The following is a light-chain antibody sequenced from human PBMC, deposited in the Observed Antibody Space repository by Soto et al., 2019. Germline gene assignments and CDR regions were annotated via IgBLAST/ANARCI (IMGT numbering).Light chain of an antibody. CDR3: VQYNIYPWT. CDR2: AAS. J-gene: IGKJ1*01. V-gene: IGKV1-17*02. Sequence: DIQMTQSPSSLSASVGDSVTITCRPSQDIRNDLGWFQVKPGKAPKSLIYAASRLQSGVPSRFSGSGSETEFSLTIINLQPEDFATYFCVQYNIYPWTFGQGTKVHIK. CDR1: QDIRND.